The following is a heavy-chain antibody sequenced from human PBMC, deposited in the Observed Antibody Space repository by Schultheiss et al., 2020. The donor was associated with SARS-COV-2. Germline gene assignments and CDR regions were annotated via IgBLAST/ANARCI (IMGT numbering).Heavy chain of an antibody. Sequence: GGSLRLSCAASGFTFSSYGMHWVRQAPGKGLEWVAVISYDGSNKYYADSVKGRFTISRDNAKNSLYLQMNSLRAEDTAVYYCARSPIYFDYWGQGTLVTVSS. CDR3: ARSPIYFDY. CDR2: ISYDGSNK. J-gene: IGHJ4*02. CDR1: GFTFSSYG. V-gene: IGHV3-30*03.